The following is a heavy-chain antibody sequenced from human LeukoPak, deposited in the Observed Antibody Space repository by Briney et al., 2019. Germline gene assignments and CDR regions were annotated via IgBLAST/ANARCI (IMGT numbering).Heavy chain of an antibody. CDR2: IWYDGSNK. CDR3: ARIYDSSGQSTIFDY. V-gene: IGHV3-33*01. Sequence: PGGSLRLSCAASGFTFSSYGMHWVRQAPGKGLEWVAVIWYDGSNKYYADSVKGRFTISRDNSKNTLYLQMNSLRAEDTAVYYCARIYDSSGQSTIFDYWGQGTLVTVSS. CDR1: GFTFSSYG. D-gene: IGHD3-22*01. J-gene: IGHJ4*02.